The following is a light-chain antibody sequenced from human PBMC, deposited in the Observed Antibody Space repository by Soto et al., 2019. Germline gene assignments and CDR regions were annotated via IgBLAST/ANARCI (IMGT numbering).Light chain of an antibody. CDR3: CSFAGSSLV. CDR1: SGDVGGYNY. CDR2: DVT. V-gene: IGLV2-11*01. J-gene: IGLJ2*01. Sequence: QSVLTQPRSVSGSPGQSVTISCTGTSGDVGGYNYVSWYQQHPGKAPKLMIYDVTKRPSGVPDRFSGSKSGNAASLTISGLQAEDESHHYCCSFAGSSLVFGGGTKLTVL.